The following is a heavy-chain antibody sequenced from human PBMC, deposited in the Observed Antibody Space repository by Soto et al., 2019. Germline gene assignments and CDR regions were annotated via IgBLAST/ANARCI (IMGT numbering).Heavy chain of an antibody. Sequence: PSETLSLTCAVSGGSISSSNWLSWVRQPPGKGLEWIGEIYHSGSTNYNPSLKSRVTISVDKSKNQFSLKLSSVTAADTAVYYCARRIPIVLRPQERWFDPWGQGTLVTVSS. J-gene: IGHJ5*02. CDR3: ARRIPIVLRPQERWFDP. D-gene: IGHD2-8*01. V-gene: IGHV4-4*02. CDR1: GGSISSSNW. CDR2: IYHSGST.